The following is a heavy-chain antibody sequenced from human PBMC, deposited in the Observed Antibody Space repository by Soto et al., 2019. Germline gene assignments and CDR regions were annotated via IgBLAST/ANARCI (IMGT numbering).Heavy chain of an antibody. V-gene: IGHV4-38-2*01. D-gene: IGHD3-3*01. CDR1: GYSISSGYF. CDR2: IYYTGST. CDR3: AREYYDFWSGEYQNGMDV. J-gene: IGHJ6*02. Sequence: SETLSLTCGVSGYSISSGYFWVWIRQPPGKGLEWMGSIYYTGSTYYNPSLLTRITISVDTSKNQFSLKLSSVTAADTALYYCAREYYDFWSGEYQNGMDVWGPGTTVTVSS.